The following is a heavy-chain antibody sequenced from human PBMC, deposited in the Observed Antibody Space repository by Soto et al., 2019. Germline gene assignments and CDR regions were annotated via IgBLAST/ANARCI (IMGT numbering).Heavy chain of an antibody. CDR2: IKSDAYGGAI. CDR1: GFTFSNAW. D-gene: IGHD2-8*01. V-gene: IGHV3-15*01. J-gene: IGHJ4*02. Sequence: EVQLVESGGGLVKPGGSLRLSCAGSGFTFSNAWMSWVRRAPGKGLEWVGRIKSDAYGGAIDYAAPVKGRFTISRDDSKNTLYPQMNNLRAEDTAVYSCTTTKGRLEPPTNDFRGQGTPVIVSS. CDR3: TTTKGRLEPPTNDF.